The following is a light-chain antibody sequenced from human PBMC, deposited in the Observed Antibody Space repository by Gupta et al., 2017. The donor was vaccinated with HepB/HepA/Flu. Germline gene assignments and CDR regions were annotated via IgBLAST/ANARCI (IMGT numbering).Light chain of an antibody. CDR1: SSDIGSWNV. CDR2: EVT. V-gene: IGLV2-23*02. CDR3: CAYADANTGL. J-gene: IGLJ3*02. Sequence: QSALTQPASVSGSPRQSITISCTGTSSDIGSWNVFSWYQQYPGTAPQLRRYEVTKRHSGVSNRVSGSKSGNTASLTISGLQAEDEADYDCCAYADANTGLFGGGTKLTVL.